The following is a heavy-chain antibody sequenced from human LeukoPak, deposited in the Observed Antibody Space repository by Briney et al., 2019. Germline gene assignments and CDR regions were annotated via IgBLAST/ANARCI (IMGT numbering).Heavy chain of an antibody. V-gene: IGHV4-38-2*02. CDR2: IFHSGST. CDR1: GYSISSGYY. J-gene: IGHJ3*02. Sequence: SETLSLTCTVSGYSISSGYYWGWIRQPPGKGLEWIGSIFHSGSTYYNLSLKSRVTISVDTSKNHFSLKLSSVTAADTAGYYCARDKEISAFDIWGQGTMVTVSS. CDR3: ARDKEISAFDI. D-gene: IGHD3-3*02.